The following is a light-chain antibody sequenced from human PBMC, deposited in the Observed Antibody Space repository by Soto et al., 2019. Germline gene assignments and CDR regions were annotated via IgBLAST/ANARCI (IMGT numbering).Light chain of an antibody. CDR2: KAS. V-gene: IGKV1-5*03. CDR3: QQYNGYRWT. Sequence: DIQMTPSPSIVSASVVDRVTITCRASQSISSWLAWYQQKPGKAPKILIYKASSLESGVPSRFSGSGSGTEFTLTISSLQPDDFATYYCQQYNGYRWTFGQGTKVDIK. J-gene: IGKJ1*01. CDR1: QSISSW.